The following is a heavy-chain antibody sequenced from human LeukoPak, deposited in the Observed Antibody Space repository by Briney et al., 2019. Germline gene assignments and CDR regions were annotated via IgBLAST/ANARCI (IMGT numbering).Heavy chain of an antibody. CDR3: AMGAIVATIDY. Sequence: GGSLRLSCAASGPTVSSNYMSWVRQAPGNWLEWVSLIYSGSGTYYADSVKGRFTISRDKSKNTLYLQMSSLRVEDTAVYYCAMGAIVATIDYWGQGTLVTVSS. V-gene: IGHV3-66*01. D-gene: IGHD5-12*01. J-gene: IGHJ4*02. CDR1: GPTVSSNY. CDR2: IYSGSGT.